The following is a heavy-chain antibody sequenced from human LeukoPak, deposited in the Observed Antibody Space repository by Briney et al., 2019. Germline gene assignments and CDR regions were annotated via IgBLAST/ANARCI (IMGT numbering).Heavy chain of an antibody. CDR2: MNPNSGNT. CDR1: GYTFSSYD. V-gene: IGHV1-8*01. D-gene: IGHD2-2*01. CDR3: ARRYCSSTSCHYFDY. Sequence: ASVEVSCKASGYTFSSYDINWVRQATGQGLEWMGWMNPNSGNTGYAQKFQGRVTMTRNTSISTAYMELSSLRSEDTAVYYCARRYCSSTSCHYFDYWGQGTLVTVSS. J-gene: IGHJ4*02.